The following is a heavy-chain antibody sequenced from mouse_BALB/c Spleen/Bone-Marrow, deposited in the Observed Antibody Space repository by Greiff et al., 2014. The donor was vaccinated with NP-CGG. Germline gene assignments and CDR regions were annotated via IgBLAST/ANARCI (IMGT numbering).Heavy chain of an antibody. J-gene: IGHJ2*01. CDR2: IDPANGNT. CDR3: AGGYYDYDLDY. D-gene: IGHD2-4*01. Sequence: VQLQQSGAELVKPGASVKLSCTASGFNIKDTYMHWVKQRPEQGLEWIGRIDPANGNTKYDPKFQGKATITADTSSNTAYLQLSSLTSEDTAVYYCAGGYYDYDLDYWGQGTTLTVSS. CDR1: GFNIKDTY. V-gene: IGHV14-3*02.